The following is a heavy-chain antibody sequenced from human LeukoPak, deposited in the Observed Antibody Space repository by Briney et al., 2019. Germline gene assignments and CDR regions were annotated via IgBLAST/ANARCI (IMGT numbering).Heavy chain of an antibody. Sequence: GSSVKVSCKASGGTFSSYAISWVRQAPGQGLEWMGRIIPILGIVNYAQKFQGRVTITADKSTSTAYMELSSLRSEDTAVYYCAIPTGYSSGWVYAFDIWGQGTMVTVSS. J-gene: IGHJ3*02. CDR1: GGTFSSYA. V-gene: IGHV1-69*04. CDR3: AIPTGYSSGWVYAFDI. CDR2: IIPILGIV. D-gene: IGHD6-19*01.